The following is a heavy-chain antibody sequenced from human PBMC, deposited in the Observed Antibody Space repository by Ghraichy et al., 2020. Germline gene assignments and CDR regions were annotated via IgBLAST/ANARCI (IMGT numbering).Heavy chain of an antibody. CDR1: GFTFSRFW. V-gene: IGHV3-7*01. D-gene: IGHD2-8*02. CDR3: ARDRALDCTAYVCQTGLRDYYYAMDV. J-gene: IGHJ6*02. Sequence: GGSLRLSCAASGFTFSRFWMNWVRQSPGKGLEWVANIQQDGYDKYYADSVKGRFTISRDNARKSLYLQMNNLRGEDTAVYYCARDRALDCTAYVCQTGLRDYYYAMDVWGRGTTVTVSS. CDR2: IQQDGYDK.